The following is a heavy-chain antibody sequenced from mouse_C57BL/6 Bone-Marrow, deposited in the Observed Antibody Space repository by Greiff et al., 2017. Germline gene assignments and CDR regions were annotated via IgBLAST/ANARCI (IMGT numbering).Heavy chain of an antibody. Sequence: QVQLQQPGAELVKPGASVKMSCKASGYTFTSYWITWVKQKPGQGLEWIGDIYPGSGSSNYNEKFKSKATLTVDTSSSTAYMQLSSLTSEDSAVYYCAIYYYGGRYVWGTGTTVTVSS. CDR3: AIYYYGGRYV. CDR1: GYTFTSYW. V-gene: IGHV1-55*01. CDR2: IYPGSGSS. J-gene: IGHJ1*03. D-gene: IGHD1-1*01.